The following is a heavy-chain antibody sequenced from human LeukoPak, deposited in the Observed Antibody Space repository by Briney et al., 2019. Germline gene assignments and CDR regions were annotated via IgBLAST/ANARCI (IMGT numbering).Heavy chain of an antibody. D-gene: IGHD3-10*01. CDR1: GYTFTGYY. CDR2: INPNSGGT. Sequence: ASVKVSCKASGYTFTGYYMHWVRQAPGQGLEWMGWINPNSGGTNYAQKFQGGVTMTRDTSISTAYMELSRLRSDDTAVYYCARELLWFGEPPYYYYGMDVWGQGTTVTVSS. J-gene: IGHJ6*02. CDR3: ARELLWFGEPPYYYYGMDV. V-gene: IGHV1-2*02.